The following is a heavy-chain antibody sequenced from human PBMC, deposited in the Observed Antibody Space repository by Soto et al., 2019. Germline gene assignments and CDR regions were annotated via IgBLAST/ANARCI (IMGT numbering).Heavy chain of an antibody. J-gene: IGHJ4*02. CDR2: ISGSGGST. D-gene: IGHD6-6*01. CDR1: GFTFSSYA. CDR3: AKPTGWQLGVFDY. V-gene: IGHV3-23*01. Sequence: EVQLLESGGGLVQPGGSLRLSCAASGFTFSSYAMSWVRQAPGKGLEWVSAISGSGGSTYDADYVKGRFTITRDNSKNPLYLQMNSLRAEDTAVYYCAKPTGWQLGVFDYWGQGTLVTVSS.